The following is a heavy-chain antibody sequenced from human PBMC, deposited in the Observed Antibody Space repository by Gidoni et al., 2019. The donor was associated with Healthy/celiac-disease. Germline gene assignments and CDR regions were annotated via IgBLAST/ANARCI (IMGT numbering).Heavy chain of an antibody. CDR1: GFTFSDHY. Sequence: EVQLVESGGGLVQPGGSLRLSCAASGFTFSDHYMDWVRQAPGKGLEWVGRTRNKANSYTTEYAASVKGRFTISRDDSKNSLYLQMNSLKTEDTAVYYCAREGGGILYYYYGMDVWGQGTTVTVSS. J-gene: IGHJ6*02. CDR2: TRNKANSYTT. V-gene: IGHV3-72*01. CDR3: AREGGGILYYYYGMDV. D-gene: IGHD2-15*01.